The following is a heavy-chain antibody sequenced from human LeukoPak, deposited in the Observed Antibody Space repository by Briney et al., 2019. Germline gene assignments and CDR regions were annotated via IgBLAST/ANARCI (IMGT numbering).Heavy chain of an antibody. Sequence: GGSLRLSCAASGFTFSSYAMHWVRQAPGKGLEWVAVISSDGNNKYYADSVKGRFTISRDNSKNTLYLQMNSLRAEDTAVYYCARDVGASSDYFDYWGQGTLVTVSS. CDR1: GFTFSSYA. CDR3: ARDVGASSDYFDY. CDR2: ISSDGNNK. V-gene: IGHV3-30-3*01. J-gene: IGHJ4*02.